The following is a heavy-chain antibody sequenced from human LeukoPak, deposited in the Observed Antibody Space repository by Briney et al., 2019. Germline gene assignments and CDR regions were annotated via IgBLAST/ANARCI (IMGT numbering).Heavy chain of an antibody. CDR1: AYNFTVYY. CDR3: ARGVPPYFDY. J-gene: IGHJ4*02. D-gene: IGHD1-1*01. Sequence: GASVKVSCKASAYNFTVYYMHWVRQAPGQGLEWMGWINPNSGGTNYAQKFQGRVTMTRDTSISTAYMELSRLRSDDTAVYYCARGVPPYFDYWGQGTLVTVSS. V-gene: IGHV1-2*02. CDR2: INPNSGGT.